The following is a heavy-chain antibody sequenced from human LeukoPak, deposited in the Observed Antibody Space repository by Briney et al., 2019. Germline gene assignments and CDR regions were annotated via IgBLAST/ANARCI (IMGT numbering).Heavy chain of an antibody. V-gene: IGHV1-2*02. D-gene: IGHD1-1*01. J-gene: IGHJ5*02. CDR3: ARVNMVERLFLDP. Sequence: ASVKVSCKASGYTFTGYYMHWVQQAPGQGLEWMGWINPNSGGTNYAQKFQGRVTMTRDTSISTAYMELSRLRSDDTAVYYCARVNMVERLFLDPWGQGTLVTVSS. CDR2: INPNSGGT. CDR1: GYTFTGYY.